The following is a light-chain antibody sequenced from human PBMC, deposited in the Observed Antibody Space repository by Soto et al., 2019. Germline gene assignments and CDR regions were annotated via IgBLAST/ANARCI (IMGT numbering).Light chain of an antibody. CDR2: RNY. J-gene: IGLJ3*02. Sequence: QTVVAQPPSASGTPGQRVTISCSGSSSNIGSNTVNWYQQLPGTAPKLLIYRNYRRPSGVPDRFSGSKSGTSASLAISGLQSDDEADYYCAAWDDSLNGLVFGGGTKVTVL. CDR3: AAWDDSLNGLV. V-gene: IGLV1-44*01. CDR1: SSNIGSNT.